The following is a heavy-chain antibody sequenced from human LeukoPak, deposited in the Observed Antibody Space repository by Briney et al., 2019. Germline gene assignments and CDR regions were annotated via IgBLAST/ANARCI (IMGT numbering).Heavy chain of an antibody. J-gene: IGHJ6*02. CDR3: AREGGDYGDGLDYYYGMDV. D-gene: IGHD4-17*01. CDR2: IYSGGST. Sequence: PGGFLRLSCAASGFTVSSNYMSWVRQAPGKGLEWVSVIYSGGSTYYADSVKGRFTISRDNSKNTLYLQMNSLRAEDTAVYYCAREGGDYGDGLDYYYGMDVWGQGTTVTVSS. CDR1: GFTVSSNY. V-gene: IGHV3-66*01.